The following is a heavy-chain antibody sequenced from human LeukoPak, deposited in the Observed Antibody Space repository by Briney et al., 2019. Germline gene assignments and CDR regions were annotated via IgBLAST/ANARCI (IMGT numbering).Heavy chain of an antibody. V-gene: IGHV3-48*04. CDR3: TRGYAGIDY. D-gene: IGHD5-12*01. J-gene: IGHJ4*02. CDR1: GFTFIMYS. Sequence: GGSLRLSCAGSGFTFIMYSMNWVRQAPGKGLEWVSYVSRSGSTIYYADSVKGRFTISRDNAKNTLYLQMNSLRAEDTAVHYCTRGYAGIDYWGQGTLVTVSS. CDR2: VSRSGSTI.